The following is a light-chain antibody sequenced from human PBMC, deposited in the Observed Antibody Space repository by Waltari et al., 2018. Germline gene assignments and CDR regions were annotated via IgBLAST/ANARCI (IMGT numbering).Light chain of an antibody. Sequence: EIVLTQLPGTLPLPPGAKVTPPCRASQGIGTFLAWYQQKPGQPPRLLIYGASIRAAGVPYRVSGSGSGTDFSLTISRLEPEDFAVYYCQHYVRFPLTFGQGTKVQIK. V-gene: IGKV3-20*01. J-gene: IGKJ1*01. CDR2: GAS. CDR1: QGIGTF. CDR3: QHYVRFPLT.